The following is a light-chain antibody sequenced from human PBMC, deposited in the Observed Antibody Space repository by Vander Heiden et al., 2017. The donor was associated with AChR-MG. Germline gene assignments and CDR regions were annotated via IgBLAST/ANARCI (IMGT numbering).Light chain of an antibody. Sequence: QSALTQPASVSGSPGQSITISCTGSSSDVGGYNYVSWYQRHPGKAPKRSRFEVRNRPLGMSNRFSGSKSGTTALLTISGLQAEDDAYDYCYSHTSSNTVVVGGGTMLTVL. CDR1: SSDVGGYNY. CDR3: YSHTSSNTVV. J-gene: IGLJ2*01. CDR2: EVR. V-gene: IGLV2-14*01.